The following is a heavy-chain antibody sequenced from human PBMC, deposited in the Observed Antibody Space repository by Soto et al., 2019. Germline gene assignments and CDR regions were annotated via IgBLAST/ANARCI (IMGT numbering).Heavy chain of an antibody. CDR1: GGSVSSGSYY. D-gene: IGHD1-7*01. CDR3: ARGAYNWNYFRGGDMDV. CDR2: IYYSGNT. J-gene: IGHJ6*02. Sequence: QVQLQESGPGLVKPSETLSLTCTVSGGSVSSGSYYWSWIRQPPGKGLEWIGYIYYSGNTNYNPSLKSRVTISVATSKNQFALKLSSVTAADTAVYYCARGAYNWNYFRGGDMDVWCQGTTVTVSS. V-gene: IGHV4-61*01.